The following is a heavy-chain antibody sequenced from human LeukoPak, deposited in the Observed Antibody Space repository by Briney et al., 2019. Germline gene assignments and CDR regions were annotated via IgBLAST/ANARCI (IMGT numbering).Heavy chain of an antibody. D-gene: IGHD1-14*01. CDR2: INPSGGST. CDR1: GYTFTSYY. CDR3: ARHTAPRWFDP. Sequence: EASVKVSCKASGYTFTSYYMHWVRQAPGQGLEWMGIINPSGGSTSYAQKFQGRVTMTRDTSKNQFSLKLSSVTAADTAVYYCARHTAPRWFDPWGQGTLVTVSS. J-gene: IGHJ5*02. V-gene: IGHV1-46*01.